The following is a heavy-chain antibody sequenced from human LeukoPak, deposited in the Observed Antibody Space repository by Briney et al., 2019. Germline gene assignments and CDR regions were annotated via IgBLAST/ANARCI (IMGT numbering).Heavy chain of an antibody. Sequence: SETLSLTCTVSGGSISSHYWSWIRQPPGKGLEWIGYIYYSGSTNYNPSLKSRVTISVDTSKNQFSLKLSSVTAADTAVYYCARTYYYDSSGYYPLYYFGYWGQGTLVTVSS. CDR1: GGSISSHY. CDR3: ARTYYYDSSGYYPLYYFGY. V-gene: IGHV4-59*11. D-gene: IGHD3-22*01. J-gene: IGHJ4*02. CDR2: IYYSGST.